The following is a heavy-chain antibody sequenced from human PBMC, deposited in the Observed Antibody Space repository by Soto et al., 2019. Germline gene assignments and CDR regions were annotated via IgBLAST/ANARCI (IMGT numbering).Heavy chain of an antibody. CDR3: ARSLTDDYHYGMDV. V-gene: IGHV4-31*03. D-gene: IGHD3-16*01. J-gene: IGHJ6*02. CDR1: GGSISSGGYY. CDR2: IYYSVST. Sequence: QVQLQESGPGLVKPSQTLSLTCTVSGGSISSGGYYWSWIRQHRGKGLEWIGYIYYSVSTYYNPSLKSRVTSSVDTSKNQFSLKLSSVTAADTAVYYCARSLTDDYHYGMDVWGQGTTVTVSS.